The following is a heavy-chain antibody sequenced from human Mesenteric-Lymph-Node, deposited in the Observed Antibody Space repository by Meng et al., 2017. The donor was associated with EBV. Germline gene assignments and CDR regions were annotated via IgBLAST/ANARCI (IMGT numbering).Heavy chain of an antibody. Sequence: QEQLQHGGAGLLKPSESLSLTCAVYGGTFSGYSWTWIRQPPGKGPEWIGEINQSGSTNYSPSLKSRVTISVDTSKTQFSLNLRSVSAADTAVYYCARGPPTLTSYVYFDYWGQGILVTVSS. V-gene: IGHV4-34*01. CDR3: ARGPPTLTSYVYFDY. CDR2: INQSGST. J-gene: IGHJ4*02. CDR1: GGTFSGYS. D-gene: IGHD4-17*01.